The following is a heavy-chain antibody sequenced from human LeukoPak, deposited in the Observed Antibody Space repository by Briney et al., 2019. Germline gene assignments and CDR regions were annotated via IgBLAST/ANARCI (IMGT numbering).Heavy chain of an antibody. CDR3: ARSDYDNSGYYYEEDY. V-gene: IGHV1-69*13. CDR1: EGTFSSYA. J-gene: IGHJ4*02. Sequence: AASVKFSCKASEGTFSSYAISWVRRAPGQGLEWMGGIIPIFGTANYAQKFQGRVTITADESTSTAYMELSSLRSEDTAVYYCARSDYDNSGYYYEEDYWGQGTLVTVSS. D-gene: IGHD3-22*01. CDR2: IIPIFGTA.